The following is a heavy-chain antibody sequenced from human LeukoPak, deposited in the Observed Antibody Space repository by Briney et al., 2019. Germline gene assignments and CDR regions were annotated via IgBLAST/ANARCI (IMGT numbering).Heavy chain of an antibody. J-gene: IGHJ4*02. V-gene: IGHV1-69*13. CDR3: ARRARDGYNWYYFDY. Sequence: SVKVSCKASGGTFSSYAISWVRQAHGQGLEWMGGIIPIFGTANYAQKFEGRVTIKGDESTSTAYMELSSLRSEDTAVYYCARRARDGYNWYYFDYWGQGTLVTVSS. CDR2: IIPIFGTA. CDR1: GGTFSSYA. D-gene: IGHD5-24*01.